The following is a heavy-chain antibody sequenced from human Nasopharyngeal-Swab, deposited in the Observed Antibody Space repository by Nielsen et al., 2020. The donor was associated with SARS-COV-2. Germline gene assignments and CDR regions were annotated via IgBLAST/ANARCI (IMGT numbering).Heavy chain of an antibody. CDR1: GFTFDDYA. D-gene: IGHD4-17*01. Sequence: GGSLRLSCAASGFTFDDYAMHWVRQAPGKGLEWVSGIRWNSGSIGYADSVKGRFTISRDNAKNSLYLQMNSLRAEDTALYYCAKDMWPTVTTPDYWGQGTLVTVSS. CDR3: AKDMWPTVTTPDY. V-gene: IGHV3-9*01. J-gene: IGHJ4*02. CDR2: IRWNSGSI.